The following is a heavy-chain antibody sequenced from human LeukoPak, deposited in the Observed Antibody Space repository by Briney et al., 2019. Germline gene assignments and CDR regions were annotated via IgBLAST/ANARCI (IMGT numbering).Heavy chain of an antibody. Sequence: SETLSLTCTVSGGSISSSSYYWGWIRQPPGKGLEWIVSIYYSGSTYYNPSLKSQVTISVDTSKNQFSLKLSSVTAADTAVYYCAKGYDPGLTTMVRGADAFDIWGQGTMVTVSS. CDR1: GGSISSSSYY. CDR3: AKGYDPGLTTMVRGADAFDI. V-gene: IGHV4-39*01. D-gene: IGHD3-10*01. CDR2: IYYSGST. J-gene: IGHJ3*02.